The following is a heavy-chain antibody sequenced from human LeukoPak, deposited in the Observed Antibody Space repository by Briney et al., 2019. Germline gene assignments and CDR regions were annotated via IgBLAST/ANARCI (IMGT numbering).Heavy chain of an antibody. CDR1: GGTFISYA. D-gene: IGHD3-22*01. J-gene: IGHJ4*02. CDR2: IIPIFGTA. V-gene: IGHV1-69*05. CDR3: ATSSGYYYPFDY. Sequence: SSVKVSCKASGGTFISYAISWVRQAPGQGREWMGGIIPIFGTANYAQKFQGRVTITTDESTSTAYMELSSLRSDDTAVYYCATSSGYYYPFDYWGQGTLVTVSS.